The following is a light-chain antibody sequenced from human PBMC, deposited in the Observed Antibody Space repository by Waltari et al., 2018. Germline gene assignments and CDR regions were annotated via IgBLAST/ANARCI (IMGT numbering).Light chain of an antibody. CDR3: SSYTSSNTWV. V-gene: IGLV2-14*01. CDR2: DVS. Sequence: QSALTQPASVSGSPGQSITISCTGTSSDVGGYKYVSWYQQDPGKAPKLMIYDVSKRPSGVSIRFSGSKSGNTVSLTISGLQAEDEADYYCSSYTSSNTWVFGGGTKLTVL. J-gene: IGLJ3*02. CDR1: SSDVGGYKY.